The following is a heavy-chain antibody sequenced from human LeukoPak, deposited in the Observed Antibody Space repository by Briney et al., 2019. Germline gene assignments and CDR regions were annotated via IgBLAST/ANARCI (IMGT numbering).Heavy chain of an antibody. Sequence: GASVKVSCKASGYTFTSYDINWVRQATGQGLEWMGWMNPDSGNTGYAQKFQGRVTMTRNTSISTAYMELSSLRSEDTAVYYCARDPLEVGGYCSGGSCYLQGWFDPWGQGTLVTVSS. D-gene: IGHD2-15*01. CDR1: GYTFTSYD. CDR3: ARDPLEVGGYCSGGSCYLQGWFDP. V-gene: IGHV1-8*01. CDR2: MNPDSGNT. J-gene: IGHJ5*02.